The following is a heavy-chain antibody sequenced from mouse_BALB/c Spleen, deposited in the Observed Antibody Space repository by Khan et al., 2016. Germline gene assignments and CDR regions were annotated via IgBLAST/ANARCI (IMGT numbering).Heavy chain of an antibody. J-gene: IGHJ1*01. V-gene: IGHV2-2*02. D-gene: IGHD1-1*01. Sequence: QVQLKQSGPGLVQPSQSLSITCTVSGFSLTSYGVHWVRQSPGKGLEWLRVIWSGGSTDYNAAFISRLSISKDNSKSQVFFKMNSLQANDTAIYYCARITTYFDVWGAGTTVTVSS. CDR1: GFSLTSYG. CDR3: ARITTYFDV. CDR2: IWSGGST.